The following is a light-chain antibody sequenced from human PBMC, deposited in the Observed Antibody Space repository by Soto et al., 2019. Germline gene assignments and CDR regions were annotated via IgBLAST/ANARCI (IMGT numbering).Light chain of an antibody. J-gene: IGKJ4*01. V-gene: IGKV1-8*01. CDR1: QGISSY. CDR3: QNFRSSAIS. Sequence: AIRMTQSPSSLSASTGDRVTITCRASQGISSYLAWYQQKPGKAPKLLIYAASTLQSGVPSRFSGSRSGADFTLTISSLQPEDFATYYCQNFRSSAISFGGGTKVDIK. CDR2: AAS.